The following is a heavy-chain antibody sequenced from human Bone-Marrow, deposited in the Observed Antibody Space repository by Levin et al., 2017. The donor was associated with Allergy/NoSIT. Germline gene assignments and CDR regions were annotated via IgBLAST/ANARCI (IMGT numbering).Heavy chain of an antibody. CDR3: TTGTTGDSDAFDM. Sequence: GESLKISCAASGFTFSNAWMSWVRQAPGKGLEWVGRIKSKTDGGTTYYAAPVKARFTISRDDSKDTLYLQMNSLNTEDTAVYYCTTGTTGDSDAFDMWGQGTMVTVSS. D-gene: IGHD3-9*01. V-gene: IGHV3-15*01. J-gene: IGHJ3*02. CDR1: GFTFSNAW. CDR2: IKSKTDGGTT.